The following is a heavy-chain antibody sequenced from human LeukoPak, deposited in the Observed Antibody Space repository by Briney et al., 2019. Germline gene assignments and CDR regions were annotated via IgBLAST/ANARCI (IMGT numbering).Heavy chain of an antibody. D-gene: IGHD6-19*01. CDR3: VRSSRVGQWLVGAFEI. Sequence: GGSLRLSCAASGFTFSSYEMNWVRQAPGKGLEWVSYISSSGSTIYYADSVKGRFTISRDNAKNSLYLQMNSLRAEDTAVYYCVRSSRVGQWLVGAFEIWGQGTMVTVSS. CDR2: ISSSGSTI. CDR1: GFTFSSYE. V-gene: IGHV3-48*03. J-gene: IGHJ3*02.